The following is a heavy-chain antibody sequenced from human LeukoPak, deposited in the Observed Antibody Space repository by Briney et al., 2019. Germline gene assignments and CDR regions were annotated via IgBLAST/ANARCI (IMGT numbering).Heavy chain of an antibody. D-gene: IGHD2-2*01. V-gene: IGHV1-18*01. CDR1: GYTFTSYG. Sequence: ASVKVSCKASGYTFTSYGISWVRQAPGQGLEWMGWISAYNGNTNYAQKLQGRVTMTTDTSTSTAYMELRSLRSDDTAVYYCARDCGVVVPAATLVFCVMDVWGQGTTVTVSS. J-gene: IGHJ6*02. CDR3: ARDCGVVVPAATLVFCVMDV. CDR2: ISAYNGNT.